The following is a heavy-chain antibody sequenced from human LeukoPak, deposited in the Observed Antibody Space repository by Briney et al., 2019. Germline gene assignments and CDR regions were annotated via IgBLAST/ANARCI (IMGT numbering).Heavy chain of an antibody. D-gene: IGHD6-13*01. V-gene: IGHV3-11*01. Sequence: GGSLRLSSAASGFTSSDHYMSWIRQAPGKGLEGVAHISSSGSTIEHADSVKGRFAISRDNAKNSLYLQMISLSVEDTAVYYCAREVRYTSSWYVYYYSDYWGQGTLVTVSS. CDR3: AREVRYTSSWYVYYYSDY. CDR2: ISSSGSTI. J-gene: IGHJ4*02. CDR1: GFTSSDHY.